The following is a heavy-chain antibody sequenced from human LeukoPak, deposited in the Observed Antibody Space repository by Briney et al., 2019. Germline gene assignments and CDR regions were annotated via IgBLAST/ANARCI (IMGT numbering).Heavy chain of an antibody. V-gene: IGHV1-69*01. D-gene: IGHD3-9*01. CDR1: GGTFSSYA. J-gene: IGHJ4*02. Sequence: SVKVSCKASGGTFSSYAISWVRQAPGQGLEWMGGIIPIFGTANYAQKFQGRVTITADESTSTAYMELSSLRSEDTAVYYCARDDYDILTGYYINLDYWGQGTLVTVSS. CDR2: IIPIFGTA. CDR3: ARDDYDILTGYYINLDY.